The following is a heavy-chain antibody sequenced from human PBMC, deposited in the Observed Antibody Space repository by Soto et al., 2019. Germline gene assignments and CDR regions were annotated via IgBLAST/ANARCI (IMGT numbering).Heavy chain of an antibody. CDR1: GGSISSSSYY. J-gene: IGHJ5*01. D-gene: IGHD5-12*01. CDR3: AKEPNSGYDFKYWFVY. Sequence: SETLSLTCTVSGGSISSSSYYWGWIRQPPGKGLEWIGSIYYSGSTYYNPSLKSRVTISVDTSKNQFSLKLSSVTAADTAVYYCAKEPNSGYDFKYWFVYWGQGTLVTVSS. V-gene: IGHV4-39*02. CDR2: IYYSGST.